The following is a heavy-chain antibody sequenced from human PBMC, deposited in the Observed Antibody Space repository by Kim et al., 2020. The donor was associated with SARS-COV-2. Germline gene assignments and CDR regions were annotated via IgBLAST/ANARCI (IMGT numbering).Heavy chain of an antibody. V-gene: IGHV3-33*05. J-gene: IGHJ4*02. CDR3: ASTVLLWFGELG. Sequence: GGSLRLSCAASGFTFSSYGMHWVRQAPGKGLEWVAVISYDGSNKYYADSVKGRFTISRDNSKNTLYLQMNSLRAEDTAVYYCASTVLLWFGELGWGQGTLVTVSS. CDR2: ISYDGSNK. D-gene: IGHD3-10*01. CDR1: GFTFSSYG.